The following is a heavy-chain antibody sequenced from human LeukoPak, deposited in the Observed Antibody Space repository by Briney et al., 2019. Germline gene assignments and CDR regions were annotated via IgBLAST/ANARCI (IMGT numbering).Heavy chain of an antibody. J-gene: IGHJ4*02. CDR2: ISYDGSNP. Sequence: PGGSLRLSGAASGFTFSSFGMHWVRQAPGKGLEWVAVISYDGSNPYYADSVKGRFTISRDNSKNTLYLQMNSLRAEDTAVYYCAKDHYDYIGGTYRDFDYWGQGTLVTVSS. CDR3: AKDHYDYIGGTYRDFDY. D-gene: IGHD3-16*02. V-gene: IGHV3-30*18. CDR1: GFTFSSFG.